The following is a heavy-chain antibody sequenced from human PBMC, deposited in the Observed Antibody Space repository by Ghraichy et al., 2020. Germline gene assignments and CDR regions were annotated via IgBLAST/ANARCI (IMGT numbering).Heavy chain of an antibody. Sequence: GGSLILSCAASGFSVSGTYMTWFRQAPGKGLEWVSSIYSGDSTFYADAVKGRFTISRDNSNNTLYLQVHSLRVDDTAVYYCARARAITTTTYYFQHWGQGTPVTVSS. J-gene: IGHJ1*01. CDR2: IYSGDST. V-gene: IGHV3-53*01. D-gene: IGHD3-16*01. CDR3: ARARAITTTTYYFQH. CDR1: GFSVSGTY.